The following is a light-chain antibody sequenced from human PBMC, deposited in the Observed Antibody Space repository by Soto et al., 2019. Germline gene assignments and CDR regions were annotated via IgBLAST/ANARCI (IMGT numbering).Light chain of an antibody. CDR1: QAMSTY. Sequence: DIQLTQSPSFLSAFVGATVTITCRASQAMSTYLAWYQQKPGKVPKLLIRSASTLQSGVPPRFSGGGSGTEFTLIISTLQPDDSGIYYCQQLNGYQLAFGGGTNVEIK. CDR3: QQLNGYQLA. J-gene: IGKJ4*01. V-gene: IGKV1-9*01. CDR2: SAS.